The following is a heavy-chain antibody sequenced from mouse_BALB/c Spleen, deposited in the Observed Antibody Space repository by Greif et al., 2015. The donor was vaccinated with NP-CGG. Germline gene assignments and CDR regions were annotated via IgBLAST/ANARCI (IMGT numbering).Heavy chain of an antibody. Sequence: QVQLQQSGAELVRPGVSVKISCKGSGYTFTDYAMHWVKQSHAKSLEWIGVISTYYGDASYNQKFKGKATMTVDKSSSTAYMELARLTSEDSAIYYCATYYDYDGAMDYWGQGTSVTVSS. V-gene: IGHV1S137*01. J-gene: IGHJ4*01. CDR1: GYTFTDYA. D-gene: IGHD2-4*01. CDR3: ATYYDYDGAMDY. CDR2: ISTYYGDA.